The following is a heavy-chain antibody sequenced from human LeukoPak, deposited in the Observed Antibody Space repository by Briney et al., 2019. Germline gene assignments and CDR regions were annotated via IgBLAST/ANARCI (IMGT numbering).Heavy chain of an antibody. V-gene: IGHV4-59*01. Sequence: SETLSLTCTVSGGSISSYYWSWIRQPPGKGLEWIGYIYYSGSTNYNPSLKSRVTISVDTSKNQFSLKLSSVTAADTAVYYCARLYGDYGIDAFDIWGQGTMVTVSS. CDR2: IYYSGST. J-gene: IGHJ3*02. D-gene: IGHD4-17*01. CDR1: GGSISSYY. CDR3: ARLYGDYGIDAFDI.